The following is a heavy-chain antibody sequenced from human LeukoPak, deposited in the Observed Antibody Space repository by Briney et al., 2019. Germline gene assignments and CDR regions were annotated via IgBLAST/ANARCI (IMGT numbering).Heavy chain of an antibody. V-gene: IGHV1-18*01. J-gene: IGHJ4*02. CDR1: GYTFTSYG. CDR3: ARVRITIFGVVIMEDYDY. D-gene: IGHD3-3*01. CDR2: ISAYNGNT. Sequence: ASVKVSCKASGYTFTSYGISWVRQAPGQGLEWMGWISAYNGNTNYAQKLQGRVTMTTDTSTSTAYMELRSLRSDDAAVYYCARVRITIFGVVIMEDYDYWGQGTLVTVSS.